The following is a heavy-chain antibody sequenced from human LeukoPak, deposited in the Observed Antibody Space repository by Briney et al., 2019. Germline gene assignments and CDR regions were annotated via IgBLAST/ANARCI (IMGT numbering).Heavy chain of an antibody. CDR1: GFTFSSYA. D-gene: IGHD4-17*01. J-gene: IGHJ6*02. V-gene: IGHV3-30-3*01. CDR3: ARDWDLTVTTGGDGMDV. CDR2: ISYDGSNK. Sequence: PGRSLRLSCAASGFTFSSYAMHWVRQAPGKGLEWVAVISYDGSNKYYADFVKGRFTISRDNSKNTLYLQMNSLRAEDTAVYYCARDWDLTVTTGGDGMDVWGQGTTVTVSS.